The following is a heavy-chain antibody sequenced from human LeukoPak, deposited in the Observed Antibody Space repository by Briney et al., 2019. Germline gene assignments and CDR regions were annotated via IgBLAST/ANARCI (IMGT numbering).Heavy chain of an antibody. D-gene: IGHD4-11*01. CDR2: ISGSGDST. V-gene: IGHV3-23*01. Sequence: GGSLRLSCAASGFTFINYAMTWVRQAPGKGLEWASAISGSGDSTFNADSVKGRFTISRDNSKNTLYLQMNSLRAEDTALYYCATSTVAKYDYWGQGTLVTVSS. CDR1: GFTFINYA. J-gene: IGHJ4*02. CDR3: ATSTVAKYDY.